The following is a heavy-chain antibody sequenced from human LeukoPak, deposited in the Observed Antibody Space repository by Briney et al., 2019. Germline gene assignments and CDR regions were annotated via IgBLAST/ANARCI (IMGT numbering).Heavy chain of an antibody. CDR2: LSYIGKT. CDR3: SEGYFEPFDH. J-gene: IGHJ4*02. D-gene: IGHD5-24*01. Sequence: SETLSLTCLVSGASVSSSHWNWIRQLPGKGLEWIGCLSYIGKTDYNPSLTSRVTISLDTSKNQVSLKLKSLTAADTAVYYCSEGYFEPFDHWGQGISVTVSS. CDR1: GASVSSSH. V-gene: IGHV4-59*02.